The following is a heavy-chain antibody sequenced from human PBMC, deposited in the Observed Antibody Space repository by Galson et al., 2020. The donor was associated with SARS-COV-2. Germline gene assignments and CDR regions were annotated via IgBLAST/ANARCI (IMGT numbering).Heavy chain of an antibody. CDR1: GFTFSSYG. CDR3: ARARLGYGDYGDYYYYGMDV. CDR2: IWYDGSNK. Sequence: GESLKISCAASGFTFSSYGLHWVRQAPGKGLEWVVVIWYDGSNKYYADSVKGRFTISRDNSKNTLYLQMNSLRAEDTAVYYCARARLGYGDYGDYYYYGMDVWGQGTTVTVSS. V-gene: IGHV3-33*01. D-gene: IGHD4-17*01. J-gene: IGHJ6*02.